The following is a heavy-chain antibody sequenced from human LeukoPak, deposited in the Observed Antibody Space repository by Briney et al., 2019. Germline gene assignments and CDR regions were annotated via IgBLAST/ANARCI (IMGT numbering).Heavy chain of an antibody. D-gene: IGHD2-2*01. V-gene: IGHV4-59*01. Sequence: SETLSLTCTVSGGSISSYYWSWIRQPPGQGLEWIGYIYYSGSTNYNPSLKSRVTISVDTSKNQFSLKLSSVTAADTAVYYCAREGCSSTSCYPGEKNWFDPWGQGTLVTVSS. CDR2: IYYSGST. CDR3: AREGCSSTSCYPGEKNWFDP. J-gene: IGHJ5*02. CDR1: GGSISSYY.